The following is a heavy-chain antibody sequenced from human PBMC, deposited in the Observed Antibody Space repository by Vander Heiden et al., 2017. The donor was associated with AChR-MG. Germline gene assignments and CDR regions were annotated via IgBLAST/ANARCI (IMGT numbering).Heavy chain of an antibody. CDR3: ARVLWFGGMDV. J-gene: IGHJ6*02. CDR1: GFTFSSYS. D-gene: IGHD3-10*01. CDR2: ISSSSSYI. Sequence: EVQLVESGGGLVKPGGSLRLSCAASGFTFSSYSMNWVRQAPGKGLEWVSSISSSSSYIYYEDSVKGRFTISRDNAKNSLYLQMNSLRAEDTAVYYCARVLWFGGMDVWGQGTTVTVSS. V-gene: IGHV3-21*01.